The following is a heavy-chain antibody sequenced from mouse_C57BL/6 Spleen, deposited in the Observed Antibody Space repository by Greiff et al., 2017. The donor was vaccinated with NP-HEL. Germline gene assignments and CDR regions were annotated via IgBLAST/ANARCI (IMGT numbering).Heavy chain of an antibody. CDR2: ISNGGGST. CDR1: GFTFSDYY. J-gene: IGHJ1*03. V-gene: IGHV5-12*01. CDR3: ARPYDYDDIWYFDV. D-gene: IGHD2-4*01. Sequence: EVKVEESGGGLVQPGGSLKLSCAASGFTFSDYYMYWVRQTPEKRLEWVAYISNGGGSTYYPDTVKGRFTISRDNAKNTLYLQMSRLKSEDTAMYYCARPYDYDDIWYFDVWGTGTTVTVSS.